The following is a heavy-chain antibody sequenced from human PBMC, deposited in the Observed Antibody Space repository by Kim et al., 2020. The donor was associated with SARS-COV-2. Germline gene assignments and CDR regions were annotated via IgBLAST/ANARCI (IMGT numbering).Heavy chain of an antibody. CDR3: ARDLKIYQLLYY. Sequence: SVKVSCKASGGTFSSYAISWVRQAPGQGLEWMGRIIPILGIANYAQKFQGRVTITADKSTSTAYMELSSLRSEDTAVYYCARDLKIYQLLYYWGQGTLVTVSS. CDR1: GGTFSSYA. CDR2: IIPILGIA. D-gene: IGHD2-2*01. J-gene: IGHJ4*02. V-gene: IGHV1-69*04.